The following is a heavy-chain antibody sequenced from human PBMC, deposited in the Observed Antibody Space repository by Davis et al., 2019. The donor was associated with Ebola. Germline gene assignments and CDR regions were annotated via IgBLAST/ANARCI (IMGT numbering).Heavy chain of an antibody. D-gene: IGHD2-15*01. Sequence: LRLSCAVSGGSISSGGYSWSWIRQPPGKGLEWIGYIYHSGSTYYNPSLKSRVTISVDRSKNQFSLKLSSVTAADTAVYYCARGYCSGGSCYSGWFDPWGQGTLVTVSS. CDR1: GGSISSGGYS. V-gene: IGHV4-30-2*01. CDR2: IYHSGST. J-gene: IGHJ5*02. CDR3: ARGYCSGGSCYSGWFDP.